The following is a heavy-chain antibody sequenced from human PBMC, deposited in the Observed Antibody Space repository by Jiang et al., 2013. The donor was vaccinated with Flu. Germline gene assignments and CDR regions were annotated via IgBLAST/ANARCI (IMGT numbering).Heavy chain of an antibody. V-gene: IGHV1-3*01. CDR2: T. J-gene: IGHJ4*02. CDR3: ATPGSYYYGSGSYYPVDY. D-gene: IGHD3-10*01. Sequence: TKYSQKFQGRVTITRDTSASTAYMELSSLRSEDTAVYYCATPGSYYYGSGSYYPVDYWGQGTLVTVSS.